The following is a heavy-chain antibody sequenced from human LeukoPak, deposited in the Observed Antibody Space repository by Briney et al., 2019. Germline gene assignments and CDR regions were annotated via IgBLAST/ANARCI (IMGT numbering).Heavy chain of an antibody. V-gene: IGHV4-34*01. D-gene: IGHD1-26*01. J-gene: IGHJ6*02. Sequence: PSETLSLTCAVYGGSFSGYYWSWIRQSPGKGLEWIGEINHGGSTNYNPSLKSRVTISLDTSKNQFSLKLSSVTAADTAVHYCARGEVGATGGGYYYYAVDVWGQGTLVTVSS. CDR3: ARGEVGATGGGYYYYAVDV. CDR1: GGSFSGYY. CDR2: INHGGST.